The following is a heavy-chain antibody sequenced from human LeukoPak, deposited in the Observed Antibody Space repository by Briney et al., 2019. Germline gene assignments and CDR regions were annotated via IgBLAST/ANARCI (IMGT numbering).Heavy chain of an antibody. Sequence: SETLSLTCTVSGGSISSSSYYWGWIRQPPGKGLEWIGSIYYSGSTYYNPSLKSRVTISVDTSKNQFSLKLSSVTAADTAVYYCARRRIAVAGRGLDYWGQGTLVTVSS. D-gene: IGHD6-19*01. CDR2: IYYSGST. V-gene: IGHV4-39*01. CDR1: GGSISSSSYY. CDR3: ARRRIAVAGRGLDY. J-gene: IGHJ4*02.